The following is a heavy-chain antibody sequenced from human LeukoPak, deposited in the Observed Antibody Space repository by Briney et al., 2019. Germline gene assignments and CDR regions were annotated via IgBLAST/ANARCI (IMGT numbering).Heavy chain of an antibody. D-gene: IGHD2-15*01. J-gene: IGHJ5*02. CDR2: INAGNGNT. CDR3: ARDQDIVVLVAATRGGFDP. Sequence: ASVTVSCKASGYTFTSYAMHWVRQAPAQRLEWMGWINAGNGNTKYSQKFQGRVTITRDTSASTAYMELSSLSSEDTAVYYCARDQDIVVLVAATRGGFDPWGQGTLVTVSS. V-gene: IGHV1-3*01. CDR1: GYTFTSYA.